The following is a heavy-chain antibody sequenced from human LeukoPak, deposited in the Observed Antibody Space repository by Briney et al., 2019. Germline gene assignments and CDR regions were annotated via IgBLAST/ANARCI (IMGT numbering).Heavy chain of an antibody. V-gene: IGHV4-59*08. CDR1: GGSISRYY. Sequence: SETLSLTCTVSGGSISRYYWSWIRQPPGKGLEWIGYIYYSGSTYYNPSLKSRVTISVDTSKNQFSLNLSSVTAADTAVYYCARGYSSDPWGQGILVTVSS. D-gene: IGHD2-21*01. CDR2: IYYSGST. CDR3: ARGYSSDP. J-gene: IGHJ5*02.